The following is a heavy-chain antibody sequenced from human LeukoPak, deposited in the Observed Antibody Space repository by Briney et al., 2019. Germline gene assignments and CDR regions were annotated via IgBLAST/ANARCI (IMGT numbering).Heavy chain of an antibody. CDR1: GYTFTSYD. CDR2: LNPNSGNT. Sequence: ASVKASDKASGYTFTSYDINSVRQATRQGLGWMGWLNPNSGNTGYAQNFQGGVTMTRNTSISTAYMELSSLRSGDTAVYYCARAGIAAAGSAFDYWGQGTLVTVSS. J-gene: IGHJ4*02. CDR3: ARAGIAAAGSAFDY. D-gene: IGHD6-13*01. V-gene: IGHV1-8*01.